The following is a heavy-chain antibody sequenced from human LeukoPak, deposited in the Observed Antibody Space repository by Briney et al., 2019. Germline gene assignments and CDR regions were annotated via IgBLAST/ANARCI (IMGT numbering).Heavy chain of an antibody. CDR3: AKGSRIWGNYYFDF. Sequence: GGSLRLSCAASGFTFSNYAMHWVRQAPGKGLEWVAVISYDGSNKYYADSVKGRFTISRDNSKNTLYLQMNSLRAEDTAVYYCAKGSRIWGNYYFDFWGQGTLVTVSS. J-gene: IGHJ4*02. D-gene: IGHD3-16*01. V-gene: IGHV3-30-3*01. CDR2: ISYDGSNK. CDR1: GFTFSNYA.